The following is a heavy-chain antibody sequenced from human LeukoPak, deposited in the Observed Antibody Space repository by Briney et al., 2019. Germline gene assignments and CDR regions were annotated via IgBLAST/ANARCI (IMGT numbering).Heavy chain of an antibody. CDR1: GFTFGDYA. Sequence: GGSLRLSCTASGFTFGDYAMSWVRQAPGKGLEGLGFIRSKDYGGTTEYAACVKGRFTISRDDSKSIAYLQMNSLKTEDTAVYYCTREGEVDYSSSPPYYYYYMDVWGKGTTVTVSS. CDR2: IRSKDYGGTT. J-gene: IGHJ6*03. V-gene: IGHV3-49*04. CDR3: TREGEVDYSSSPPYYYYYMDV. D-gene: IGHD6-6*01.